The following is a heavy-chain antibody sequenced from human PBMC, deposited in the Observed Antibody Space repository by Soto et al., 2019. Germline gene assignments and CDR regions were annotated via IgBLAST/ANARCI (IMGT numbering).Heavy chain of an antibody. J-gene: IGHJ6*02. CDR3: ARVPTYYYYGMDV. CDR1: GYSFTSYW. CDR2: IYPGDSDT. Sequence: GESLKISCNGSGYSFTSYWIGWVRQMPGKGLEWMGIIYPGDSDTRYSPSFQGQVTISADKSISTAYLQWSSLKASDTAVYFCARVPTYYYYGMDVWGQGTTVTVSS. V-gene: IGHV5-51*01.